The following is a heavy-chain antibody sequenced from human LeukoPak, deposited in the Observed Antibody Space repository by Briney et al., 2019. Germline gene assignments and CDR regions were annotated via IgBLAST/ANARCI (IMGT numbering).Heavy chain of an antibody. CDR1: GFTFSSYA. D-gene: IGHD3-3*01. CDR3: AKTRTIFGVVGYMDV. J-gene: IGHJ6*03. V-gene: IGHV3-23*01. Sequence: GGSLRLSCAASGFTFSSYAMSWVRQAPGKGLEWVSAISGSGSSTSYADSVKGRFTISRDNSKNTLDLQMNSLRGEDTAVYYCAKTRTIFGVVGYMDVSGKGTTVTVSS. CDR2: ISGSGSST.